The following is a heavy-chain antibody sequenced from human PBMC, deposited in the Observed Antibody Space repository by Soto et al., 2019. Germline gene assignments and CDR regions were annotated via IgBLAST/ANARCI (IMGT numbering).Heavy chain of an antibody. CDR3: ARDWVYGSY. CDR2: ISYDGSNK. V-gene: IGHV3-30-3*01. D-gene: IGHD3-10*01. J-gene: IGHJ4*02. CDR1: GFTFCSYA. Sequence: GGSLRLCCAASGFTFCSYAMHWVRQAPGKGLEWVAVISYDGSNKYYADSVKGRFTISRDNSKNTLYLQMNSLRTEDTAVYYCARDWVYGSYWGQGTLVTVSS.